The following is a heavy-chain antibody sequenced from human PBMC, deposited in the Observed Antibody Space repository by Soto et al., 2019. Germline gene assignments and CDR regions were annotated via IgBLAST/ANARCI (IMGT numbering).Heavy chain of an antibody. CDR3: AREMVTIRGVYFDY. CDR2: IIPIFGTA. D-gene: IGHD5-18*01. J-gene: IGHJ4*02. CDR1: GGTFSSYA. V-gene: IGHV1-69*13. Sequence: SVKVSCKASGGTFSSYAISWVRQAPGQGLEWMGGIIPIFGTANYAQKFQGRVTITADESTSTAYMELSRLRSEDTAVYYCAREMVTIRGVYFDYWGQGTLVTVSS.